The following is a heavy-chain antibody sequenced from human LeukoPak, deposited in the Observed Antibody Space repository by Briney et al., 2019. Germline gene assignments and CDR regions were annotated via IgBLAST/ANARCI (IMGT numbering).Heavy chain of an antibody. Sequence: SEPLSLTCAVYGDPFRGYYWRWLPQPPRKGLEGVGEIIHSGRTKYNPTLKSRVTISVGTSTNQCSLTLSSVSAPNTAVYYCARVAPSRLEWSSFYYYYYTDVWAKGRRSPSP. D-gene: IGHD3-3*01. CDR2: IIHSGRT. J-gene: IGHJ6*03. CDR3: ARVAPSRLEWSSFYYYYYTDV. V-gene: IGHV4-34*12. CDR1: GDPFRGYY.